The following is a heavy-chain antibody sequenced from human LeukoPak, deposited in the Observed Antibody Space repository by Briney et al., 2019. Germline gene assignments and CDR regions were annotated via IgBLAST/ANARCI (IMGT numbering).Heavy chain of an antibody. CDR3: ARGGDSGSYYHPDYYYMDV. V-gene: IGHV3-30*02. J-gene: IGHJ6*03. CDR1: GFTFSSYG. D-gene: IGHD1-26*01. CDR2: IRYDGSNK. Sequence: PGGSLRLSCAASGFTFSSYGMHWVRQAPGKGLEWVAFIRYDGSNKYYADSVKGRFTISRDNAKNSLYLQMNSLRAEDTAVYYCARGGDSGSYYHPDYYYMDVWGKGTTVTISS.